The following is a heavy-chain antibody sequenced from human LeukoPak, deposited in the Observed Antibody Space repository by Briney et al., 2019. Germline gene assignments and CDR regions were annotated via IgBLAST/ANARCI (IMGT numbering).Heavy chain of an antibody. CDR2: ISYDGSNK. V-gene: IGHV3-30*18. J-gene: IGHJ4*02. CDR1: GFTFSYYA. CDR3: AKDDYYDTSGYRD. Sequence: GGSLRLSCAASGFTFSYYAMHWVRQAPGKGLEWVALISYDGSNKYYADSVKGRFTISRDNSKNTLYLQMNSLRAEDTAVYYCAKDDYYDTSGYRDWGQGTLVTVSS. D-gene: IGHD3-22*01.